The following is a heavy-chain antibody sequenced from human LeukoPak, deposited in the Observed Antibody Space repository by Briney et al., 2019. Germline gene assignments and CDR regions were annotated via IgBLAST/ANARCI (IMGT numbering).Heavy chain of an antibody. CDR2: ISYDGRNK. CDR1: GFTFSRSA. CDR3: ARDRGYSSRRIHYGMDV. D-gene: IGHD6-13*01. V-gene: IGHV3-30*04. Sequence: GGSLRLSCAASGFTFSRSAVHWVRQAPGKGLEWVAVISYDGRNKYYADSVKGRFTISRDNPKNTLYLQINSLRAEDTAVYYCARDRGYSSRRIHYGMDVWGQGTTVTVSS. J-gene: IGHJ6*02.